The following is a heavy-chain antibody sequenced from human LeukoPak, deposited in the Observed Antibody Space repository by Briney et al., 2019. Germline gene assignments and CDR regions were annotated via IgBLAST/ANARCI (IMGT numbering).Heavy chain of an antibody. Sequence: ASVKVSCKASGYTFTGYYMHWVRQAPGQGLEWMGWISPNSGGTNYAQKFQGRVTMTRDTSISTAYMELSRLRSDDTAVYYCAREPHYYDSSGSADYWGQGTLVTVSS. CDR3: AREPHYYDSSGSADY. CDR1: GYTFTGYY. CDR2: ISPNSGGT. D-gene: IGHD3-22*01. J-gene: IGHJ4*02. V-gene: IGHV1-2*02.